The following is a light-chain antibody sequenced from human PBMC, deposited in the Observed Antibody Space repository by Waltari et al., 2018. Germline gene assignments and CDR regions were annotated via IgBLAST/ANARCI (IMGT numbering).Light chain of an antibody. Sequence: QAAPTPPPSVSGSPGQSVTLSCTGPSSDLGYYNAVSWYQQHPGKAPKLMCYEVSKRPSGVSDRFSGSKSGNTASLTISGLQAEDEADYYCSSYAGSNTYIFGAGTRLTVL. CDR3: SSYAGSNTYI. CDR1: SSDLGYYNA. J-gene: IGLJ1*01. V-gene: IGLV2-11*01. CDR2: EVS.